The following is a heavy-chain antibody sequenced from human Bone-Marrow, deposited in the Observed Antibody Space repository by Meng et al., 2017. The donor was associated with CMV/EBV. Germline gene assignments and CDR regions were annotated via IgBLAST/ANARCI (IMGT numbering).Heavy chain of an antibody. CDR3: ARSHSIFGVVPFDY. J-gene: IGHJ4*02. CDR2: IDWDDDK. V-gene: IGHV2-70*20. Sequence: SGPTLVKPTQTLTLTCTFSGFSLSTSGMCVSWVRQPPGKALEWLALIDWDDDKYYSTSLKTRLTISKDTSKNQVVLTMTNMDPVDTATYYYARSHSIFGVVPFDYWGQGTLVTVSS. CDR1: GFSLSTSGMC. D-gene: IGHD3-3*01.